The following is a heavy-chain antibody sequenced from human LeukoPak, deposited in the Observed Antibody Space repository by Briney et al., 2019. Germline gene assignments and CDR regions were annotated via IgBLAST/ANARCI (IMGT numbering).Heavy chain of an antibody. V-gene: IGHV6-1*01. CDR1: GDSVSSNNAA. CDR3: ARGWFPRRSGWYSDSRFDP. J-gene: IGHJ5*02. CDR2: TYYRSKWYN. Sequence: SQTLSLTCAISGDSVSSNNAAWNWIRQSPSRGLEWLGRTYYRSKWYNDYAGSVKSRITINPDTSKNQFSLQLNSVPPEDTAVYYCARGWFPRRSGWYSDSRFDPWGQGTLVTVSS. D-gene: IGHD6-19*01.